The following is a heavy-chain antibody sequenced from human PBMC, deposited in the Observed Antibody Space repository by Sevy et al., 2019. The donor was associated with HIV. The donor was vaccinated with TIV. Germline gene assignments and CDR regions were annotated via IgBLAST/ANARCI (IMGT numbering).Heavy chain of an antibody. CDR2: IKPDGSDK. CDR1: GFIFSNSW. CDR3: GQGGGGH. J-gene: IGHJ4*02. D-gene: IGHD3-16*01. V-gene: IGHV3-7*01. Sequence: GGSLRLSCAASGFIFSNSWMGWVRQAPGRGLECVAAIKPDGSDKYYVYSVKGRFIVSRANAKNSLFLQMNSLRDEDTAVYYCGQGGGGHWGQGALVTVSS.